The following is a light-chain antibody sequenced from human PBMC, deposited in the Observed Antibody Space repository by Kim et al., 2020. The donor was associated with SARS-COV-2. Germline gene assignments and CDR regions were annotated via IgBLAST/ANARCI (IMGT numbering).Light chain of an antibody. CDR2: GAS. CDR1: QSVSSSN. Sequence: EIVLTQSPGTLSLSPGDRATLSCRASQSVSSSNLVWYQQKPGQAPRLLILGASSRATGIPDRFIGSGSGTDFTLTVSRLEPEDFAVYYCQQYGSSPPLYTFGQGTKLEI. CDR3: QQYGSSPPLYT. J-gene: IGKJ2*01. V-gene: IGKV3-20*01.